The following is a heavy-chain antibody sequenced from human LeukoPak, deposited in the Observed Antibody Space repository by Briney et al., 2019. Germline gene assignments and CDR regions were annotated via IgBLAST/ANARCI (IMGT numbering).Heavy chain of an antibody. Sequence: SETLSLTCTVSGGSISSYYWSWIRQPPGKGLEWIGYIYYSGSTNYNPSLKSRVPISVDTSKNQFSLKLSSVTAADTAVYYCARRHPNSSRLSRPMYFDYWGQGTLVTVSS. J-gene: IGHJ4*02. D-gene: IGHD6-13*01. CDR3: ARRHPNSSRLSRPMYFDY. CDR2: IYYSGST. V-gene: IGHV4-59*01. CDR1: GGSISSYY.